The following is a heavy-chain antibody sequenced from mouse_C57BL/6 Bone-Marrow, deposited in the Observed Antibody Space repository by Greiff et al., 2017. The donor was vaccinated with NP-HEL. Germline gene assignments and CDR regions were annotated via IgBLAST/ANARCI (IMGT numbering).Heavy chain of an antibody. CDR1: GYTFTSYG. J-gene: IGHJ3*01. Sequence: VKVVESGAELARPGASVKLSCKASGYTFTSYGISWVKQRTGQGLEWIGEIYPRSGNTYYNEKFKGKATLTADKSSSTAYMELRSLTSEDSAVYFCARYGRFAYWGQGTLVTVSA. CDR3: ARYGRFAY. D-gene: IGHD1-1*01. V-gene: IGHV1-81*01. CDR2: IYPRSGNT.